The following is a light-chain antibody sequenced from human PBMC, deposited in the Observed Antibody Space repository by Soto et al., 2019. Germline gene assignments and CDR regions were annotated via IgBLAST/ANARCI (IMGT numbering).Light chain of an antibody. J-gene: IGKJ5*01. CDR2: GAS. CDR1: QSVSSSY. V-gene: IGKV3D-20*02. CDR3: QQRSNWPPIT. Sequence: EIVFSRSPGTRSLSPVERATLSGMASQSVSSSYLAWYQQKPGQAPRLLIYGASGRATGIPDRFSGSGSGTDFTLTISRLEPEDFAVYYCQQRSNWPPITFGQGTRLEIK.